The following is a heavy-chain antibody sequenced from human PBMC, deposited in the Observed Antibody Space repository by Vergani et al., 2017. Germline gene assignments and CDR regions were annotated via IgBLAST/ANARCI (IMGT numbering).Heavy chain of an antibody. CDR2: IIPIFGTA. Sequence: QVQLLQSGAEVKKPGSSVKVSCKASGGTFSSYAISWVRQAPGQGLEWMGGIIPIFGTANYAQKFQGRVTITADESTSTAYMELSSRRSEDQAVYYCAGDPYDGSGCYYIPVGKYDRSGGMDVWGQGTTVTVSS. CDR1: GGTFSSYA. D-gene: IGHD3-10*01. CDR3: AGDPYDGSGCYYIPVGKYDRSGGMDV. J-gene: IGHJ6*02. V-gene: IGHV1-69*12.